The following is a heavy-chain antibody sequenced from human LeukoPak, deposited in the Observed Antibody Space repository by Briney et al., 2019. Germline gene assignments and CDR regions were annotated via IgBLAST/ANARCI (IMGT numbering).Heavy chain of an antibody. Sequence: GGSLRLSCAASGFTFSSYSMNWARQAPGKGLEWVSYITSSSSTIYYADSVKGRFTISRDNAKNSLYLQMNSLRAEDTALYYCAKGLVVVPAAISVAAFDIWGQGTMVTVSS. CDR2: ITSSSSTI. J-gene: IGHJ3*02. V-gene: IGHV3-48*01. CDR3: AKGLVVVPAAISVAAFDI. CDR1: GFTFSSYS. D-gene: IGHD2-2*01.